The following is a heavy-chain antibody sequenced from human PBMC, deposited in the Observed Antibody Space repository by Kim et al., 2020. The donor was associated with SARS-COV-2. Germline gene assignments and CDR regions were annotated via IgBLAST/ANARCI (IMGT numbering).Heavy chain of an antibody. CDR1: GFTFGDYA. D-gene: IGHD3-22*01. J-gene: IGHJ3*02. V-gene: IGHV3-49*04. CDR2: IRSKAYGGTT. CDR3: TSTKYYYDSSGYPNYAFDI. Sequence: GGSLRLSCTASGFTFGDYAMSWVRQAPGKGLEWVGFIRSKAYGGTTEYAASVKGRFTISRDDSKSIAYLQMNSLKTEDTAVYYCTSTKYYYDSSGYPNYAFDIWGQGTMVTVSS.